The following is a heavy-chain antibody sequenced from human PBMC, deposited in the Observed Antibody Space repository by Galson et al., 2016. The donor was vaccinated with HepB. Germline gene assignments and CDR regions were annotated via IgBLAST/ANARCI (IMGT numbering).Heavy chain of an antibody. Sequence: SLRLSCAAAGFTVSSSYMSWVRQAPGKWLECVSVFYSGGATSYADSVKGRFAISTDNSKNTLYLQMNSLRAEDTAVYYCARGPFCSGGFCYSGGWFDPWGQGTLVTVSS. CDR1: GFTVSSSY. CDR3: ARGPFCSGGFCYSGGWFDP. CDR2: FYSGGAT. J-gene: IGHJ5*02. V-gene: IGHV3-53*01. D-gene: IGHD2-15*01.